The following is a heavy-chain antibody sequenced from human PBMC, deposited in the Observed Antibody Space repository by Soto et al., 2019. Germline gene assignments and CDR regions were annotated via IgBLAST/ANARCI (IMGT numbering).Heavy chain of an antibody. CDR2: INPSGGST. V-gene: IGHV1-46*01. J-gene: IGHJ5*02. Sequence: ASVKVSCKASGYTFTSYYMHWVRQAPGQGLEWMGIINPSGGSTSYAQKFQGRVTMTRDTSTSTVYMELSSLRSEDTAVYYCARDPGVFRSGHSTNNWFDPWGQGTLVTVSS. D-gene: IGHD3-3*01. CDR1: GYTFTSYY. CDR3: ARDPGVFRSGHSTNNWFDP.